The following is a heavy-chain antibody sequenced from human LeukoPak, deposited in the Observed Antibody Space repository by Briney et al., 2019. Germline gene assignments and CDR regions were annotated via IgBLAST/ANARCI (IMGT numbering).Heavy chain of an antibody. V-gene: IGHV3-30*04. CDR3: AKRVSYSSGSHFDY. J-gene: IGHJ4*02. D-gene: IGHD3-10*01. Sequence: GGSLRLSCAASGFTFSTYAMHWVRQAPGKGLEWVAVISSDGSNKFYADSVKGRFTISRDNSKNTLYLQMNSLRAEDSAIYYCAKRVSYSSGSHFDYWGQGTLVTVSS. CDR1: GFTFSTYA. CDR2: ISSDGSNK.